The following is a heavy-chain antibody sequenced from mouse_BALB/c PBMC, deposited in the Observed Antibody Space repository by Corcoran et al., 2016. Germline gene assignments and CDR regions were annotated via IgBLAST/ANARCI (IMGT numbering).Heavy chain of an antibody. V-gene: IGHV3-6*02. CDR2: ISYDGSN. Sequence: DVQLQESGPGLVKPSQSLSLTCSVTGYSITSGYYWNLIRQFQGNKLEWIGYISYDGSNNYNPSLKNRISITRDTSKNQFFLKLNSVTNEDTATYYCARTDGYYLFAYWGQGTLVTVSA. CDR1: GYSITSGYY. J-gene: IGHJ3*01. CDR3: ARTDGYYLFAY. D-gene: IGHD2-3*01.